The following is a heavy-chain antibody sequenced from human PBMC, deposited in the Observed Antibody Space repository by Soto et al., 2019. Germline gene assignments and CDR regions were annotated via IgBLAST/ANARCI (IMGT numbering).Heavy chain of an antibody. V-gene: IGHV3-15*07. CDR3: SKRPAYTGSYSAFDS. CDR2: IKSQTDGGTT. CDR1: GFTFSNAW. Sequence: GGSLRLSCAASGFTFSNAWRNWVRQAPGKGLEWVGRIKSQTDGGTTDIAAPVKGRFTVSRDDSGNTLFLQMNSLKTEDTAVYYCSKRPAYTGSYSAFDSWGQGTLVTVSS. J-gene: IGHJ4*02. D-gene: IGHD1-26*01.